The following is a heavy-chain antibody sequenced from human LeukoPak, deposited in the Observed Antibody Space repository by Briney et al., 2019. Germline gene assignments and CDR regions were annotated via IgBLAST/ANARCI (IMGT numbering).Heavy chain of an antibody. CDR2: INPNSGGI. J-gene: IGHJ5*02. CDR3: ARAQYYFDRGGWFDP. Sequence: ASVKVSCKASGYTFTGYYMHWVRQAPGQGLEWMGWINPNSGGINYAQKFQGRVAMTRDTSISTAYMELSRLRSDDTAVYYCARAQYYFDRGGWFDPWGQGTLVTVSS. D-gene: IGHD3-22*01. V-gene: IGHV1-2*02. CDR1: GYTFTGYY.